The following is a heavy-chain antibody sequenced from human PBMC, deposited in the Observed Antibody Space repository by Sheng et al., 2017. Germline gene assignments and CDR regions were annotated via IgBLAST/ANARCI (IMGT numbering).Heavy chain of an antibody. D-gene: IGHD3-10*01. CDR3: AKDIRPLWFGELSTFDY. J-gene: IGHJ4*02. V-gene: IGHV3-9*03. CDR1: GFTFDDYA. CDR2: ISWNSGSI. Sequence: EVQLVESGGGLVQPGRSLRLSCAASGFTFDDYAMHWVRQAPGKGLEWVSGISWNSGSIGYADSVKGRFTISRDNAKNSLYLQMNSLRAEDMALYYCAKDIRPLWFGELSTFDYWGQGTLVTVSS.